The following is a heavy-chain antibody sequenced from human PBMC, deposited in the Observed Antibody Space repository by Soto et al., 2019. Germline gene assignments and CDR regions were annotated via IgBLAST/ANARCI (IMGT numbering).Heavy chain of an antibody. J-gene: IGHJ4*02. CDR3: ARADTYYYDSSGYCFAY. CDR1: GGTFSSYA. V-gene: IGHV1-69*13. D-gene: IGHD3-22*01. Sequence: SVKVSCKASGGTFSSYAISWVRQAPGQGLEWMGGIIPIFGTANYAQKFQGRVTITADESTSTAYMELSSLRSEDTAVYYCARADTYYYDSSGYCFAYWGRGTLVIVSS. CDR2: IIPIFGTA.